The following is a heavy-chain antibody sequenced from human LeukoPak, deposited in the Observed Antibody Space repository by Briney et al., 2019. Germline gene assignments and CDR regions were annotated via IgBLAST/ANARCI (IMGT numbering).Heavy chain of an antibody. CDR1: GGSISNSSYD. Sequence: SETLSLTCTVSGGSISNSSYDWGWIRQPPGKGLEWIGSIYYTGSTYYNPSLKSRVTISVDTSKNQFSLKLSSVTAADTAVYYCARTSVHDAFDIWGQGTMVTVSS. D-gene: IGHD6-19*01. CDR2: IYYTGST. V-gene: IGHV4-39*01. CDR3: ARTSVHDAFDI. J-gene: IGHJ3*02.